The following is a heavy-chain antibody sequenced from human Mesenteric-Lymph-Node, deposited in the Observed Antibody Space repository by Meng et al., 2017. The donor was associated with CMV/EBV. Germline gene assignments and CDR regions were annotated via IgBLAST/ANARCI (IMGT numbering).Heavy chain of an antibody. CDR3: ARSQTYGLGLDY. CDR1: GYSFTSYA. D-gene: IGHD3-10*01. Sequence: CKASGYSFTSYAISWVRQAPGQGLEWMGWINAYNGDTTYPQKVQGRVTMSIDTSTSTAYMELRSLTSDDTAVYYCARSQTYGLGLDYWGQGSLVTVSS. V-gene: IGHV1-18*01. CDR2: INAYNGDT. J-gene: IGHJ4*02.